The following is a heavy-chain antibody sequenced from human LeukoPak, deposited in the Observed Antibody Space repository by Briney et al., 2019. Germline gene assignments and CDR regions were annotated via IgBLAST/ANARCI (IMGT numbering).Heavy chain of an antibody. D-gene: IGHD3-9*01. V-gene: IGHV3-23*01. CDR3: AKAYNDILTGDHY. J-gene: IGHJ4*02. Sequence: GRSLRLSCAASGFTFSSYAMSWVRQAPGKGLEWVSGISGSGSSTYYADSVKGRFTISRDNSKNTLSLQMNSLRAEDTAVYYCAKAYNDILTGDHYWGQGTLVTVSS. CDR1: GFTFSSYA. CDR2: ISGSGSST.